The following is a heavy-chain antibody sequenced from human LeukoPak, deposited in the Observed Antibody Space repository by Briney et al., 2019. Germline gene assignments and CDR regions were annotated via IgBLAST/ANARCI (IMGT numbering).Heavy chain of an antibody. J-gene: IGHJ4*02. Sequence: GASVKVSCKASGYTFTGYYMHWVRQAPGQGLEWMGRINPNSGGTNYAQKFQGRVTMTRDTSISTAYMELSRLRSDDTAVYYCDSRIVGATFFDYWGQGTLVTVSS. V-gene: IGHV1-2*06. CDR1: GYTFTGYY. D-gene: IGHD1-26*01. CDR3: DSRIVGATFFDY. CDR2: INPNSGGT.